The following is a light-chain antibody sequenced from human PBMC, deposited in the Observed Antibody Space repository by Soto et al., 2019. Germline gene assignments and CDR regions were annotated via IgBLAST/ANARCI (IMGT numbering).Light chain of an antibody. CDR3: QQYSSYPKT. CDR2: ETS. CDR1: QSVNRW. V-gene: IGKV1-5*03. J-gene: IGKJ1*01. Sequence: DIQMTQSPSTLSASVGDRVTITCRASQSVNRWLAWYQQKPGKAPKLLIYETSSLESGVPSRFSGGGSGAEFTLTIRSLQPDDVAAYYCQQYSSYPKTFGQGTKVDIK.